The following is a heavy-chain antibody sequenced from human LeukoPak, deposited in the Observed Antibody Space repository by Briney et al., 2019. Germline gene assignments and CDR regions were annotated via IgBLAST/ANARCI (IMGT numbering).Heavy chain of an antibody. CDR2: INPSGGST. D-gene: IGHD5-18*01. Sequence: ASVRVSSKASGYTFTSYYMHWVRQAPGQGLEWMGLINPSGGSTSYAQKLQGRVTMTRDTSTSTVYMELSSLRSEDTAVYYCARDPDTAMVIGSYYFDYWGQGTLVTVSS. CDR3: ARDPDTAMVIGSYYFDY. CDR1: GYTFTSYY. V-gene: IGHV1-46*01. J-gene: IGHJ4*02.